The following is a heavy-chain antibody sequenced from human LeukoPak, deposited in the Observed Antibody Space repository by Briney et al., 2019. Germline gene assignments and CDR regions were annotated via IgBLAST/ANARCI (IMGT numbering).Heavy chain of an antibody. V-gene: IGHV4-59*01. D-gene: IGHD2-8*01. CDR2: IYYSGST. CDR3: ARDLGSCTNGVCHTRFDY. J-gene: IGHJ4*02. CDR1: GGSISSYY. Sequence: SETLSLTCTVSGGSISSYYWSWIRRPPGKGLEWIGYIYYSGSTNYNPSLKSRVTISVDTSKNLFSLKLSSVTAADTAVYYCARDLGSCTNGVCHTRFDYWGQGTLVAVSS.